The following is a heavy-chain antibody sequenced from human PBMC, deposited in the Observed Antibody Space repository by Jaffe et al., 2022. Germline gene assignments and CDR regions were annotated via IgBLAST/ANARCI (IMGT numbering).Heavy chain of an antibody. V-gene: IGHV4-34*01. CDR3: ARLYYDFWSGYVGFDY. CDR2: INHSGST. D-gene: IGHD3-3*01. CDR1: GGSFSGYY. Sequence: QVQLQQWGAGLLKPSETLSLTCAVYGGSFSGYYWSWIRQPPGKGLEWIGEINHSGSTNYNPSLKSRVTISVDTSKNQFSLKLSSVTAADTAVYYCARLYYDFWSGYVGFDYWGQGTLVTVSS. J-gene: IGHJ4*02.